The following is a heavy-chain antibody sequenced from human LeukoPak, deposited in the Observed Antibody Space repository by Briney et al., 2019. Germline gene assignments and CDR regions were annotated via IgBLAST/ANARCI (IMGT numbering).Heavy chain of an antibody. Sequence: ASVKVSCKASGGTFSSYAISWVRQAPGQGLEWMGGIIPIFGTANYAQKFQGRVTITADESTNTAYMELMSLRSDDTAVYYCARCTNPSQLEDHWGQGTLVTVSS. CDR2: IIPIFGTA. J-gene: IGHJ4*02. D-gene: IGHD6-6*01. V-gene: IGHV1-69*13. CDR3: ARCTNPSQLEDH. CDR1: GGTFSSYA.